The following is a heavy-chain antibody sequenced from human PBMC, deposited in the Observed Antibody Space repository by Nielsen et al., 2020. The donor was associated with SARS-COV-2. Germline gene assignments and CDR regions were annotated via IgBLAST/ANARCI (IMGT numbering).Heavy chain of an antibody. CDR2: ISWNSGSI. J-gene: IGHJ6*02. V-gene: IGHV3-9*01. Sequence: SLKISCAASGFTFSSYSMNWVRQAPGKGLEWVSGISWNSGSIGYADSVKGRFTISRDNAKNSLYLQMNSLRAEDTALYYCAKDMAPGIAVAVQDYYYYYGMDVWGQGTTVTVSS. D-gene: IGHD6-19*01. CDR3: AKDMAPGIAVAVQDYYYYYGMDV. CDR1: GFTFSSYS.